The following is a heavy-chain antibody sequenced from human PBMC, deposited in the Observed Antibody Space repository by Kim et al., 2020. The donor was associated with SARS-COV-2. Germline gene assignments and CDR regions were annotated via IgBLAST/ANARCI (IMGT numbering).Heavy chain of an antibody. CDR2: ISYSGST. J-gene: IGHJ6*02. V-gene: IGHV4-39*01. Sequence: SETLSLTCTVSGDSISSTDSYYGGWIRQPPGKGLECIGSISYSGSTYYNPSLKSRVTMSVDTAKNQFSLKLRSVTAADTAVYYCAGSSGSYKYDYGMDVWGQGTTVTV. D-gene: IGHD3-10*01. CDR1: GDSISSTDSYY. CDR3: AGSSGSYKYDYGMDV.